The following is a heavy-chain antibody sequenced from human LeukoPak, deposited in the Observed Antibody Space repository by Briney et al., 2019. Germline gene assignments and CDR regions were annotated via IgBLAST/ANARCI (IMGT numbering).Heavy chain of an antibody. CDR3: AKDYYYGSGSYYTEFDY. D-gene: IGHD3-10*01. CDR2: ISGSGGST. CDR1: GFTFSRYA. Sequence: GGSLRLSCAASGFTFSRYAMSWVRQAPGKGLEWVSAISGSGGSTYYADSVKGRFTISRDNSKNTLYLQMNSLRAEDTAVFYCAKDYYYGSGSYYTEFDYWGQGTLVTVSS. V-gene: IGHV3-23*01. J-gene: IGHJ4*02.